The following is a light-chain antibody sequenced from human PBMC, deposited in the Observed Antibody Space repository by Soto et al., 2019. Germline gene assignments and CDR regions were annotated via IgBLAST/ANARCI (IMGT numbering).Light chain of an antibody. J-gene: IGKJ5*01. V-gene: IGKV1-16*02. CDR3: QQYDSYPIT. Sequence: DIQMTQSPSSLSASVGDRVTITCRASQDISNYLAWFQQKPGEAPKSLIFAASNLQSGVPSKFSGSGSGTDFALTISNLQPEDAATYHCQQYDSYPITFGQGTRLEIK. CDR1: QDISNY. CDR2: AAS.